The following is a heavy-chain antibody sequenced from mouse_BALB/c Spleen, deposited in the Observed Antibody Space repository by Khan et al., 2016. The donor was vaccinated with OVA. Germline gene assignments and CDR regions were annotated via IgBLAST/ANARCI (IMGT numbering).Heavy chain of an antibody. Sequence: VQLQESGTELARPGTSVKMSCKAAGYTFSNYWIGWVKQRPGHGLEWIGDIYPGGGYPNYTENFKGKATLTADTSSSTAYMQLSSLASEDSAIYYYARRGAARATWDYVDYWGQGTTLTGAS. D-gene: IGHD3-1*01. CDR1: GYTFSNYW. V-gene: IGHV1-63*02. CDR3: ARRGAARATWDYVDY. J-gene: IGHJ2*01. CDR2: IYPGGGYP.